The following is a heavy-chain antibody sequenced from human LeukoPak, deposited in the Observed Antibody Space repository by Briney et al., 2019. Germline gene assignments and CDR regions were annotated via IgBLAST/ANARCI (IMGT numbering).Heavy chain of an antibody. J-gene: IGHJ6*02. CDR3: AKDCSDFWSGYWQGDHYGMDV. CDR2: ISGSGGST. CDR1: GFTFSSYA. Sequence: QAGGSLRLSCAASGFTFSSYAMSWVRQAPGKGLEWVSAISGSGGSTYYADSVKGRFTISRDNSKNTLYLQMNSLRAEDTAVYYCAKDCSDFWSGYWQGDHYGMDVWGQGTTVTVSS. D-gene: IGHD3-3*01. V-gene: IGHV3-23*01.